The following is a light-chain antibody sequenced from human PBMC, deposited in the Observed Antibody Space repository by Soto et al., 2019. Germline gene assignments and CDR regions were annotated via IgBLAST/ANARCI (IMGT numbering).Light chain of an antibody. V-gene: IGLV1-44*01. CDR3: AAWDDSLSGPV. CDR1: SSNIGSNT. Sequence: QSVLTQPPSASGTPGQRVTISCSGSSSNIGSNTVNWYQQLPGTAPKLLIYLNDQRPSGVPDRFSGSKSGTSASLAISGLRSEDEADYHCAAWDDSLSGPVFGGGTKVTVL. CDR2: LND. J-gene: IGLJ2*01.